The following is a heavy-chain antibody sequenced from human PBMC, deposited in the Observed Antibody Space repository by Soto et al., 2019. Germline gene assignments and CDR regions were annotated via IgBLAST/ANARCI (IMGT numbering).Heavy chain of an antibody. D-gene: IGHD1-26*01. Sequence: QLQLVQSGAEVERPGASVRVSCKAYGYPFSKYGISWIRQAPGQGLEWMGWIKPDNGDTNYAQKFQGIVTMTTDTSSNTVYMELRSLRYDDTAVYYCATSYYSGFDPWGQGTLFSVSS. J-gene: IGHJ5*02. CDR1: GYPFSKYG. CDR3: ATSYYSGFDP. CDR2: IKPDNGDT. V-gene: IGHV1-18*04.